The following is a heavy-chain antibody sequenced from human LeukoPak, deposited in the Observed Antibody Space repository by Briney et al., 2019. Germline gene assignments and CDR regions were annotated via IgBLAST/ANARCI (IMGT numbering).Heavy chain of an antibody. CDR2: IYYSGST. CDR1: GGSISSYY. Sequence: SETLSLTCTVSGGSISSYYWSWIRQPPGKGLEWIGYIYYSGSTNYNPSLKSRVTISVDTSKNQFSLKLSSVTAADTAVYYCARVARGRIVGATYAVLDYWGQGTLVTVSS. CDR3: ARVARGRIVGATYAVLDY. V-gene: IGHV4-59*01. J-gene: IGHJ4*02. D-gene: IGHD1-26*01.